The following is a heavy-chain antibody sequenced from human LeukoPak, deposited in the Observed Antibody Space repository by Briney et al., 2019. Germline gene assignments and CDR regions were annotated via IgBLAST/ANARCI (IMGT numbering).Heavy chain of an antibody. V-gene: IGHV3-20*04. CDR1: GFTFADYG. Sequence: GGSLRLSCAASGFTFADYGMIWVRQVPGKGLEWVSGINWNGRSTGYPDSVKGRFTISRDNAKNSLYLQMNSLRVDDTALYYCARVANYYDSEYWGQGTLVTVSS. CDR2: INWNGRST. J-gene: IGHJ4*02. CDR3: ARVANYYDSEY. D-gene: IGHD3-22*01.